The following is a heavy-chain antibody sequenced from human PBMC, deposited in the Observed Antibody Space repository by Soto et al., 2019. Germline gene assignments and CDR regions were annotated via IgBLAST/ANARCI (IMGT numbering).Heavy chain of an antibody. CDR1: GASISGLY. V-gene: IGHV4-4*07. J-gene: IGHJ5*02. CDR3: VRDGTKTLRDWFDP. D-gene: IGHD6-13*01. CDR2: IYATGTT. Sequence: QVQLQESGPGLVKPSETLSLTCSVSGASISGLYWSWIRKSAGKGLEWIGRIYATGTTDYNPSLKSRVMMSVDTSKKQFSLTLRSLTASDTAVYYCVRDGTKTLRDWFDPWGQGISVTVSS.